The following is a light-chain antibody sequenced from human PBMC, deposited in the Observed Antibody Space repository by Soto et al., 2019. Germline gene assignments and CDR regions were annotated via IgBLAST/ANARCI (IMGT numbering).Light chain of an antibody. CDR2: GAS. V-gene: IGKV3-20*01. Sequence: DIVLTQSPGTLSLSPGERATLSCRASQIISSTYLGWYQQKPGQAPRLLIYGASSRATGIPDRFSGSGSGTEFTLTISSLQSEDFAVYYCQQYNNWPPLTFGGGTKVEIK. CDR1: QIISSTY. J-gene: IGKJ4*01. CDR3: QQYNNWPPLT.